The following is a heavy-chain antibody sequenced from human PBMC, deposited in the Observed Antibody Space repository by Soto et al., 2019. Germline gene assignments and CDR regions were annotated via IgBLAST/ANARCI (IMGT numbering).Heavy chain of an antibody. Sequence: QVQLVESGGGVVQPGRSLRLSCAASGFTFSSYGMHWVRQAPGKGLEWVAVIWYDGSKKYYADSVKGRFTISRDNSKNTLYLKMNGLRAEDTAVYYCARDQSTTVPTLFFFQHWGQGTLVTVSS. D-gene: IGHD4-17*01. CDR2: IWYDGSKK. J-gene: IGHJ1*01. CDR1: GFTFSSYG. V-gene: IGHV3-33*01. CDR3: ARDQSTTVPTLFFFQH.